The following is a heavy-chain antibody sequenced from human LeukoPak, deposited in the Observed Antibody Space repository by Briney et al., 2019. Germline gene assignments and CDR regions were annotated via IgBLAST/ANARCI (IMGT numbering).Heavy chain of an antibody. D-gene: IGHD6-19*01. CDR2: IWYDGSNK. CDR1: GFTLSSCG. J-gene: IGHJ6*03. V-gene: IGHV3-33*06. CDR3: AKVSIAVAGRPHYYYYYMDV. Sequence: GGSLRLSCAASGFTLSSCGIHWVRQAPGKGLEWVAVIWYDGSNKYYADSVKGRFTISRDNSKNTLYLQMNSLRAEDTAVYYCAKVSIAVAGRPHYYYYYMDVWGKGTTVTVSS.